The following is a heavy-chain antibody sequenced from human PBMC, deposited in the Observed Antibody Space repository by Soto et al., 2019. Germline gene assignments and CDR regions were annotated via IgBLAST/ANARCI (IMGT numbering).Heavy chain of an antibody. D-gene: IGHD3-22*01. CDR2: IIPIFGTA. CDR1: GYTFTSYY. CDR3: ARVSFETSGYADY. J-gene: IGHJ4*02. V-gene: IGHV1-69*13. Sequence: SVKVSCKASGYTFTSYYMHWVRQAPGQGLEWMGGIIPIFGTANYAQKFQGRVTITADESTSTAYMELSSLRSEDTAVYYCARVSFETSGYADYWGQGTLVTVSS.